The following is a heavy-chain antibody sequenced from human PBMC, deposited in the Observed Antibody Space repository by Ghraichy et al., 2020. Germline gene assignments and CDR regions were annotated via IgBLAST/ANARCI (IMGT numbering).Heavy chain of an antibody. CDR3: ARDGPCTNGVCYMDFDY. D-gene: IGHD2-8*01. CDR1: GFTFSYYY. J-gene: IGHJ4*02. Sequence: GESLRLSCAASGFTFSYYYMNWIRQAPGKGLEWVSYISSDSNTIYYADSVKGRFTISRDNAKNSLFLQMNSLSVEDTAVYYCARDGPCTNGVCYMDFDYWGQGTLVTVSS. V-gene: IGHV3-11*01. CDR2: ISSDSNTI.